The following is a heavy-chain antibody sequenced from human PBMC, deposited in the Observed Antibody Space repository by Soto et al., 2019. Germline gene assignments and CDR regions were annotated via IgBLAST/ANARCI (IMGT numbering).Heavy chain of an antibody. J-gene: IGHJ4*02. CDR1: GFTFSNHW. CDR2: INLDGTIT. CDR3: ARDSTSGWYRAFDY. Sequence: EVQLVESGGGLVQPGGSPRLSCAASGFTFSNHWMHWVRQAPGEGLVWLSRINLDGTITTYADSVKGRFTISRDNAKNTVHLQMNNLRPEDTAEYFCARDSTSGWYRAFDYWGRGTLVTVSS. D-gene: IGHD6-19*01. V-gene: IGHV3-74*01.